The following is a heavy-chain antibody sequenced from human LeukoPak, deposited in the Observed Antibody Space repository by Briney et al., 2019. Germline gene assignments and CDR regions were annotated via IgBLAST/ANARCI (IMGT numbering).Heavy chain of an antibody. D-gene: IGHD3-10*01. CDR2: IYYSGST. CDR1: GGSISSSSYY. CDR3: ARGRITMVRGVQEFDY. V-gene: IGHV4-39*07. J-gene: IGHJ4*02. Sequence: SETLSLTCTVSGGSISSSSYYWGWIRQPPGKGLEWIGSIYYSGSTYYNPSLKSRVAISVDTSKNQSSLKLSSVTAADTAVYYCARGRITMVRGVQEFDYWGQGTLVTVSS.